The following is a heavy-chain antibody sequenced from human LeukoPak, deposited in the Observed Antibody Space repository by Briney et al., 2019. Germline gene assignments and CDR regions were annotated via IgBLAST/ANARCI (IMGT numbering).Heavy chain of an antibody. CDR2: IKEDGTQK. CDR3: ARDYSYSSSAAPHT. J-gene: IGHJ4*02. V-gene: IGHV3-7*01. CDR1: GFTFNKSW. Sequence: GGSLRLSCAASGFTFNKSWMSWVRQAPGKGPEWVANIKEDGTQKYYVDSVKGRFTISRDNAKNSLYLQMNSLRAEDTAVYYCARDYSYSSSAAPHTWGQGTLVTVSS. D-gene: IGHD6-6*01.